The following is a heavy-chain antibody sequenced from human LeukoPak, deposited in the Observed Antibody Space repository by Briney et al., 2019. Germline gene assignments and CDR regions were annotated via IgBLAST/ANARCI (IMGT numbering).Heavy chain of an antibody. Sequence: GASVKVSCKASGGTFSSYAISWVRQAPGQGLEWMGGIIPIFGTANYAQKFQGRVTITADESTSTAYMELSSLRSEDTAVYYCASRRRTGYSDYFDYWGQGTLVTVSS. CDR2: IIPIFGTA. CDR1: GGTFSSYA. J-gene: IGHJ4*02. D-gene: IGHD3/OR15-3a*01. V-gene: IGHV1-69*13. CDR3: ASRRRTGYSDYFDY.